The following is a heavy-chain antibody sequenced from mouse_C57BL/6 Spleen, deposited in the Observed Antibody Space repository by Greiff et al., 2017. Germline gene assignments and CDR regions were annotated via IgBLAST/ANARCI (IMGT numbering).Heavy chain of an antibody. CDR1: GYTFTDYE. V-gene: IGHV1-15*01. J-gene: IGHJ3*01. CDR2: IDPETGGT. Sequence: QVQLQQSGAELVRPGASVTLSCKASGYTFTDYEMHWVKQTPVHGLEWIGAIDPETGGTAYNQKFKGKAILTADKSSSTAYMELRSLTSEDSAVYYCTRLYYGSSAWFAYWGQGTLVTVSA. D-gene: IGHD1-1*01. CDR3: TRLYYGSSAWFAY.